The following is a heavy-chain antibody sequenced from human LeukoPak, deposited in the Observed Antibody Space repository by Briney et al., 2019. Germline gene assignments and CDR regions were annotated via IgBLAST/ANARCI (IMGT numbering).Heavy chain of an antibody. D-gene: IGHD2-21*02. CDR2: ISWNGLSI. CDR3: ARRGGYCSGDCYPDN. V-gene: IGHV3-20*04. J-gene: IGHJ4*02. Sequence: PGGSLRLSCEASGFLFEEYGMSWIRQSPGKGLEWVAGISWNGLSIHYADSVKGRFTISRDDAKKSLFLHMDGLSAEDTAFYYCARRGGYCSGDCYPDNWGQGTLVIVSS. CDR1: GFLFEEYG.